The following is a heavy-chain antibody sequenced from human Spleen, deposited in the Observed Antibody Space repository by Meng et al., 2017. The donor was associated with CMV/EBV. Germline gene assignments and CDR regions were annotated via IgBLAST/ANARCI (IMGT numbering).Heavy chain of an antibody. CDR3: ARVSAIEGATGAFDI. V-gene: IGHV3-11*01. CDR2: ISSTGNTI. Sequence: GESLKISCAASGFTFADYYMGWIRQAPGKGLEWVSYISSTGNTIFYADSVKGRFTISRDNAKKSLFLQMNSLRADDTAVYYCARVSAIEGATGAFDIWGQGTMVTVSS. J-gene: IGHJ3*02. D-gene: IGHD1-26*01. CDR1: GFTFADYY.